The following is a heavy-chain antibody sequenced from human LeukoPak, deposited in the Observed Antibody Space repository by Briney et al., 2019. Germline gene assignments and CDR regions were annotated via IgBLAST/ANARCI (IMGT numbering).Heavy chain of an antibody. CDR3: AREGYYGSGSYPDY. CDR1: GGSLSSGSYY. V-gene: IGHV4-61*02. D-gene: IGHD3-10*01. J-gene: IGHJ4*02. CDR2: IYTSGST. Sequence: SSETLSLTCTVSGGSLSSGSYYWSWIRQPAGKGLEWIGRIYTSGSTNYNPSLKSRVTISVDTSKNQFSLKLSSVTAADTAVYYCAREGYYGSGSYPDYWGQGTLVTVSS.